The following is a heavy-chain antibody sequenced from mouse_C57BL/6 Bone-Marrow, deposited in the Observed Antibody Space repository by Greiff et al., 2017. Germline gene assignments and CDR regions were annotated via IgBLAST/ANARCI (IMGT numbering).Heavy chain of an antibody. Sequence: EVKVEESGPGLVKPSQSLSLTCSVTGYSITSGYYWNWIRQFPGNKLEWMGYISYDGSNNYNPSLKNRISITRDTSKNQFFLKLNSVTTEDTATYYCARDYDGYWGQGTTLTVSS. CDR2: ISYDGSN. J-gene: IGHJ2*01. V-gene: IGHV3-6*01. CDR1: GYSITSGYY. CDR3: ARDYDGY. D-gene: IGHD2-12*01.